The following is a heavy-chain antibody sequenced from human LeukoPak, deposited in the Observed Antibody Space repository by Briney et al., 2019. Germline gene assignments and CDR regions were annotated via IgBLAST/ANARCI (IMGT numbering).Heavy chain of an antibody. CDR2: IYTNDNS. Sequence: LETLTLTCTVSGGSFSYYFWSWVRQPAGKGLEWIGRIYTNDNSNYNPSLKSRVTMSIDTSKNQFSLRLSSVTAADTAVYYCARERVVGSSPDWGQGTLVTVSS. D-gene: IGHD1-26*01. J-gene: IGHJ4*02. CDR3: ARERVVGSSPD. CDR1: GGSFSYYF. V-gene: IGHV4-4*07.